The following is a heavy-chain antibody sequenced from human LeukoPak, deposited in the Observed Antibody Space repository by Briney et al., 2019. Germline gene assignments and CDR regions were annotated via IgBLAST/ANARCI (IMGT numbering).Heavy chain of an antibody. D-gene: IGHD3-10*01. V-gene: IGHV3-23*01. CDR2: ISGSGGST. CDR3: AKDSPGWFGENWFDP. CDR1: GFTFSSYA. J-gene: IGHJ5*02. Sequence: PGGSLRLSCAASGFTFSSYAMSWVRQAPGKGLEWVSAISGSGGSTYNADSVKGRFTISRGNSKNTLYLQMNSLRAEDTAVYYCAKDSPGWFGENWFDPWGREPWSPFPQ.